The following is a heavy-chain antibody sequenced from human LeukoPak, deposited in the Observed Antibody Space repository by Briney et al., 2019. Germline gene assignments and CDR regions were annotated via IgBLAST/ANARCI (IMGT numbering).Heavy chain of an antibody. Sequence: TGGSLRLSCAASGFTVSSNYMSWVRQAPGKGLEWVSVIYSGGSTYYADSVKGRFTISRDNSKNTLYLQMNNLRAEDTAVYYCARVLEPENWFDPWGQGTLVTVSS. D-gene: IGHD1-1*01. J-gene: IGHJ5*02. V-gene: IGHV3-53*01. CDR3: ARVLEPENWFDP. CDR1: GFTVSSNY. CDR2: IYSGGST.